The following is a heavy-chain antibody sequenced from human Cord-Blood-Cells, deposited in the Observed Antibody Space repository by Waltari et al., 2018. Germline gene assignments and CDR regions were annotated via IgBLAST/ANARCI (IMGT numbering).Heavy chain of an antibody. V-gene: IGHV3-15*01. D-gene: IGHD3-22*01. Sequence: EVQLVESGGGLVKPGGSLRLSCAASGFTFSNAWMSWVRQAPGKGLEWVGRIKSKTDGGTTDYAEPVKGRFTISRDDSKNTLYLQMNSLKTEDTAVYYCTTGRYYYDSSGYYYFDYWGQGTLVTVSS. CDR1: GFTFSNAW. CDR2: IKSKTDGGTT. CDR3: TTGRYYYDSSGYYYFDY. J-gene: IGHJ4*02.